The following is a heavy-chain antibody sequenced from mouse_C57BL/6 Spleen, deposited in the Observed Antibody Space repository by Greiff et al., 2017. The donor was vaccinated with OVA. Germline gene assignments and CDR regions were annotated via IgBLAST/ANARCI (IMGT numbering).Heavy chain of an antibody. CDR2: ISSGSSTI. CDR1: GFTFSDYG. Sequence: EVKLMESGGGLVKPGGSLKLSCAASGFTFSDYGMHWVRQAPEKGLEWVAYISSGSSTIYYADTVKGRFTISSDNAKNTLFLPMTSLRSEDTAMYYCASRPFKSHAMDYWGQGTSVTVSS. CDR3: ASRPFKSHAMDY. J-gene: IGHJ4*01. V-gene: IGHV5-17*01.